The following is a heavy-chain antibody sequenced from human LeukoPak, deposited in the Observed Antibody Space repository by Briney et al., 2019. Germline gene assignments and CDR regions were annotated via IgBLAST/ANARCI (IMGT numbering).Heavy chain of an antibody. Sequence: SETLSLTCTVSGGSSSSHYWSWIRQPPGKGLEWIGYIYYSGSTNYNPSLKSRVTISVDTSKNQFSLKLSSVTAADTAVYYCARATSIAAAGHNPPDYWGQGTLVTVSS. CDR2: IYYSGST. V-gene: IGHV4-59*11. D-gene: IGHD6-13*01. CDR3: ARATSIAAAGHNPPDY. J-gene: IGHJ4*02. CDR1: GGSSSSHY.